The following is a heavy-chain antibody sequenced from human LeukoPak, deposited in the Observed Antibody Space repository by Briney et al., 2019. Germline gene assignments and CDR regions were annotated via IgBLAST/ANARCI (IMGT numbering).Heavy chain of an antibody. Sequence: SETLSLTCAVYGGSFSGYYWSWIRQPPGKGLEWIGEINHSGSTNYNPSLKSRVTISVDTSKNQFSLKLSSVTAADTAVYYCARALQQLVSRRRSNWFDPWGQGTLVTVSS. J-gene: IGHJ5*02. D-gene: IGHD6-13*01. CDR2: INHSGST. V-gene: IGHV4-34*01. CDR1: GGSFSGYY. CDR3: ARALQQLVSRRRSNWFDP.